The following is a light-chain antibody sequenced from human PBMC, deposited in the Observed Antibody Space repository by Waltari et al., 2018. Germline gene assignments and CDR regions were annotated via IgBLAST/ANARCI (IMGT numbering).Light chain of an antibody. CDR3: SSYAGSINLV. V-gene: IGLV2-8*01. Sequence: QSALTQPPSASGSPGQPVTISCPGPTSDGGGYNYVSWYQQHPGKAPKLMIYEVSTRPSGVPDRFSGSKSGNTASLTVSGLQAEDEADYYCSSYAGSINLVFGGGTKLTVL. CDR1: TSDGGGYNY. J-gene: IGLJ2*01. CDR2: EVS.